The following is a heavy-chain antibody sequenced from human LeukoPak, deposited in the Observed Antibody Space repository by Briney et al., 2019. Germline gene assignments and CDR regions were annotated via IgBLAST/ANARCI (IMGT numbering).Heavy chain of an antibody. CDR2: IRSKANNYAT. CDR1: GFTFSGSA. D-gene: IGHD3-10*01. Sequence: PGGSLRLSCAASGFTFSGSAMHWVRQASGKGLEWVGRIRSKANNYATAYTASVKGRFTISRDDSKSTAYLQMHSLKTDDTAVYYCTRRYGSGSYYFDYWGQGTLVTVSS. J-gene: IGHJ4*02. V-gene: IGHV3-73*01. CDR3: TRRYGSGSYYFDY.